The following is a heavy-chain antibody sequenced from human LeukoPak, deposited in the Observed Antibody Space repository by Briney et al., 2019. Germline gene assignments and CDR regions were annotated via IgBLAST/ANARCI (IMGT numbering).Heavy chain of an antibody. CDR3: ARGPRCSGGSCYSVRVDP. D-gene: IGHD2-15*01. CDR2: INHSGST. J-gene: IGHJ5*02. CDR1: GGSFSGYY. V-gene: IGHV4-34*01. Sequence: SETLSLTCAVYGGSFSGYYWSWIRQPPGKGLEWIGEINHSGSTNYNPSLKSRVTISVDTSKNQFSLKLSSVTAADTAVYYCARGPRCSGGSCYSVRVDPWGQGTLVTVSS.